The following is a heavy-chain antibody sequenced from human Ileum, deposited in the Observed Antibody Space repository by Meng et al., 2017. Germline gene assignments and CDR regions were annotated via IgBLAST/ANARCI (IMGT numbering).Heavy chain of an antibody. J-gene: IGHJ4*02. CDR2: IYTSGST. CDR1: GGSISSGSYY. V-gene: IGHV4-61*02. CDR3: ARDGEYSGYDYGEPGYSSSWYNYFDY. D-gene: IGHD6-13*01. Sequence: SETLSLTCTVSGGSISSGSYYWSWIRQPAGKGLEWIGRIYTSGSTNYNPSHKSRVTISVDTSKNQFSLKLSSVTAADTAVYYCARDGEYSGYDYGEPGYSSSWYNYFDYWGQGTLVTVSS.